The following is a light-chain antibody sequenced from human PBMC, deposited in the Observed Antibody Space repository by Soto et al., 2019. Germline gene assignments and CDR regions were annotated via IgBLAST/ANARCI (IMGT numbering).Light chain of an antibody. CDR1: QSVRIN. CDR2: GAS. Sequence: DIVMTQSPVTLSVSPEERATLSCRASQSVRINLAWYQQKPGQAPRLLIYGASTRATGIPARFSGSGSGTEFTLTISSLQSEDFAFYYCQQYNNWPPYTFGQGTKVDIK. V-gene: IGKV3-15*01. J-gene: IGKJ2*01. CDR3: QQYNNWPPYT.